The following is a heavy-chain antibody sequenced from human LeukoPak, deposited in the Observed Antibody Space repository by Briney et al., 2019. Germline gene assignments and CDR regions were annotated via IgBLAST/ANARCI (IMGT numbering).Heavy chain of an antibody. J-gene: IGHJ6*02. CDR3: ARGITNYDFWSGSHYYGMDV. Sequence: SETLSLTCAVYGGSFGGYYWSWLRQPPGKGLEWIGEINHSGSTNYNPSLKSRVTISVDTSKNQFSLKLSSVTAADTAVYYCARGITNYDFWSGSHYYGMDVWGQGTTVTVSS. CDR1: GGSFGGYY. V-gene: IGHV4-34*01. D-gene: IGHD3-3*01. CDR2: INHSGST.